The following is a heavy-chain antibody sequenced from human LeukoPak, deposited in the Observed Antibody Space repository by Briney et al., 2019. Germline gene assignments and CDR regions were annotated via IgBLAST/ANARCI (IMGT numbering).Heavy chain of an antibody. CDR1: GFTFSSYS. V-gene: IGHV3-48*01. D-gene: IGHD3-3*01. CDR3: ARDRRRFLEWLLYDY. CDR2: ISSSSSTI. Sequence: PGGSPRLSCAASGFTFSSYSMNWVRQAPGKGLEWVSYISSSSSTIYYADSVKGRFTISRDNAKNSLYLQMNSLRAEDTAVYYCARDRRRFLEWLLYDYWGQGTLVTVSS. J-gene: IGHJ4*02.